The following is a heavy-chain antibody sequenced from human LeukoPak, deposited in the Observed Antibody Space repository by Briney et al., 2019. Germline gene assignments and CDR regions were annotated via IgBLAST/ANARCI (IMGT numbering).Heavy chain of an antibody. D-gene: IGHD3-22*01. J-gene: IGHJ2*01. CDR1: GGSISSYY. CDR2: IYTSGST. CDR3: ARAEVVVVPERYFDL. V-gene: IGHV4-4*07. Sequence: SETLSLTCTVSGGSISSYYWSWIRQPAGKGLEWSGRIYTSGSTNYNPSLKSRVTMSVDTSKNQFSLKLSSVTAADTAVYYCARAEVVVVPERYFDLWGRGTLVTVSS.